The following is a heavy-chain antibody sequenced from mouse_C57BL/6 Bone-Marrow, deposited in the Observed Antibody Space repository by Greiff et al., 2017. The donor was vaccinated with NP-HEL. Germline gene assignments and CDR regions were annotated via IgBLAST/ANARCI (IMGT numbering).Heavy chain of an antibody. CDR3: ARQELSYAMDY. CDR1: GFTFSSYG. V-gene: IGHV5-6*01. CDR2: ISSGGSYT. Sequence: EVQVVESGGDLVKPGGSLKLSCAASGFTFSSYGISWVRQTPDKRLEWVATISSGGSYTYYPDSVKGRFTISRDNAKNTLYLQMSSLKSEDTAMYYCARQELSYAMDYWGQGTSVTVSS. J-gene: IGHJ4*01.